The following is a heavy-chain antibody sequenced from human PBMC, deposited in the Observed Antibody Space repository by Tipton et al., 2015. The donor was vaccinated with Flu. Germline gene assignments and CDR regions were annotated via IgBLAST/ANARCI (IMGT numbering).Heavy chain of an antibody. J-gene: IGHJ4*02. Sequence: SLRLSCAASGFSVSSNHMNWVRQAPGRGLEWVSFIYNNGATYYAASVKGRFTISRDNSKNALYLLINSLRAEDTAVYYCAKDGWNTSGWYPFDYWGQGTLVTVSS. CDR1: GFSVSSNH. CDR3: AKDGWNTSGWYPFDY. CDR2: IYNNGAT. D-gene: IGHD6-19*01. V-gene: IGHV3-66*03.